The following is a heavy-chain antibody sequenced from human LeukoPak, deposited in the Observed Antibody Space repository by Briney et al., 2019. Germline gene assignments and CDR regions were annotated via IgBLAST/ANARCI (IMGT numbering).Heavy chain of an antibody. D-gene: IGHD3-10*02. CDR3: ARGRLVRGVTPYNFDY. CDR2: VYYSGST. J-gene: IGHJ4*02. CDR1: GGSMRSSY. Sequence: SETLSLTCTVSGGSMRSSYWSWIRQPPGKGLEWIGYVYYSGSTNYNPSLKSRVTISVDTSKNQFSLKLRSVTAADTAVYYCARGRLVRGVTPYNFDYWGQGTLVTVSS. V-gene: IGHV4-59*01.